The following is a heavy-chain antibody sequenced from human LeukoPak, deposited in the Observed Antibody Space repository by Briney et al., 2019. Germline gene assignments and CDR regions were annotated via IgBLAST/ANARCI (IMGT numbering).Heavy chain of an antibody. Sequence: GGSLRLSSAASGFTFSSYEMNWVRQAPGKGLEWVSYISSSGNTIYYADSVKGRFTISRDNAKNSLYLQMNSLRAEDTAVYYCARDLTFYYDSSGYRPLWGQGTLVTVSS. J-gene: IGHJ4*02. V-gene: IGHV3-48*03. CDR3: ARDLTFYYDSSGYRPL. CDR1: GFTFSSYE. D-gene: IGHD3-22*01. CDR2: ISSSGNTI.